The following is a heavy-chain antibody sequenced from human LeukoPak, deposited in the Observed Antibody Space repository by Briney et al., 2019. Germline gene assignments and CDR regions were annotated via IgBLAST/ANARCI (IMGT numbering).Heavy chain of an antibody. CDR2: IYYSGST. D-gene: IGHD3-22*01. J-gene: IGHJ3*02. CDR1: GGSISSYY. Sequence: PSETLSLTCTVSGGSISSYYWSWIRQPPGKGLEWIGYIYYSGSTNYNPSLKSRVTISVDTSKNQFSLKLSSVTAADTAVYYCAGNSYYYDSSGYFDIWGQGTMVTVSS. V-gene: IGHV4-59*01. CDR3: AGNSYYYDSSGYFDI.